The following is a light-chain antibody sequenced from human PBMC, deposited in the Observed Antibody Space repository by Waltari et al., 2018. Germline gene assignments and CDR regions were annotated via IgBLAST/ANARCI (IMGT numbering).Light chain of an antibody. CDR2: AAS. Sequence: AIQMTQSPSSLSASVGDRVTITCRASQDIRNELGWYQQKPGKAPKLLIYAASTLQSGVPSWFSGSGSGTDFTLTISSLQPEDFATYYCLQDYNYPRTFGQGTKVEIK. V-gene: IGKV1-6*01. J-gene: IGKJ1*01. CDR3: LQDYNYPRT. CDR1: QDIRNE.